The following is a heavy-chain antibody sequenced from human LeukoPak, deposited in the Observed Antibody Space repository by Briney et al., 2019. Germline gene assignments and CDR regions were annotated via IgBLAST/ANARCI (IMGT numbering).Heavy chain of an antibody. CDR2: IYYSGST. D-gene: IGHD1-26*01. Sequence: SETLSLTCTVSGGSISSSSYYWSWIRQPPGKGLEWIGYIYYSGSTNYNPSLKSRVTISVDTSKNQFSLKLSSVTAADTAVYYCARHSGSYVHIWGQGTMVTVSS. J-gene: IGHJ3*02. V-gene: IGHV4-61*05. CDR3: ARHSGSYVHI. CDR1: GGSISSSSYY.